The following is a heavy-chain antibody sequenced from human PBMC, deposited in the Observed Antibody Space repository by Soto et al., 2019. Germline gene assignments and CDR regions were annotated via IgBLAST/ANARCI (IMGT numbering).Heavy chain of an antibody. CDR1: GYTFTSYG. Sequence: GASVKVSFKASGYTFTSYGISWVRKAPEQGLEWIAWSSASNGNTNYAQMLQGRVTRTTDTSTSTAYMELRSLRYDYTAVYYCARDIPSSSGDPFWYHYGMDVGGQGTTVTVSS. V-gene: IGHV1-18*01. CDR3: ARDIPSSSGDPFWYHYGMDV. D-gene: IGHD6-6*01. CDR2: SSASNGNT. J-gene: IGHJ6*02.